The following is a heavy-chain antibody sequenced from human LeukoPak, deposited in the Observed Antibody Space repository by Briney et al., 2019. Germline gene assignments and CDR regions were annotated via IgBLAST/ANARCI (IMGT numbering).Heavy chain of an antibody. Sequence: ASVKVSFKASGGTFSSYAISWVRPATGQGLEWMGRIIPILGIANYAQKFQGRVTITADKSTSTAYMELSSLRSEDTAVYYCASATDHYYDSSGYPFYFDYWGQGTLVTVSS. CDR2: IIPILGIA. D-gene: IGHD3-22*01. CDR1: GGTFSSYA. J-gene: IGHJ4*02. V-gene: IGHV1-69*04. CDR3: ASATDHYYDSSGYPFYFDY.